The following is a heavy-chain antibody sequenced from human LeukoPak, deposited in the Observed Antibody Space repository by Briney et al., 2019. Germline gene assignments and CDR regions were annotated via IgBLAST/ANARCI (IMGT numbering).Heavy chain of an antibody. CDR3: ATTPLGTYYFDY. V-gene: IGHV1-2*02. D-gene: IGHD1-1*01. CDR2: INPNSGGT. CDR1: GYTFTSYD. Sequence: ASVKVSCKASGYTFTSYDINWVRQATGQGLEWMGWINPNSGGTNYAQKFQGRVTMTRDTSISTAYMELSRLRSDDTAVYYCATTPLGTYYFDYWGQGTLVTVSS. J-gene: IGHJ4*02.